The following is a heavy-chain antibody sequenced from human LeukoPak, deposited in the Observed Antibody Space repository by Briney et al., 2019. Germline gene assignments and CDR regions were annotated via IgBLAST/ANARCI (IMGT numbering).Heavy chain of an antibody. CDR3: ARNYYDSSGYNFSEDAFDI. D-gene: IGHD3-22*01. Sequence: ASVKVSCKTSGYTFTGYYLHWVRQAPGQGLEWMGWINTNSGGTNYAQKFQGRVTMTRDTSITTAYLELSRLRSDDTAVYYCARNYYDSSGYNFSEDAFDIWGQGTMVTASS. CDR1: GYTFTGYY. V-gene: IGHV1-2*02. CDR2: INTNSGGT. J-gene: IGHJ3*02.